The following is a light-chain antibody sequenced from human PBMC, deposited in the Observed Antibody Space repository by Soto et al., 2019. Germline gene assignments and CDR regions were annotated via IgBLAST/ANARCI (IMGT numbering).Light chain of an antibody. CDR2: GAS. V-gene: IGKV3-20*01. CDR1: QSFSSTF. Sequence: EILLTQSPGSLSLSPGDRATLSCRASQSFSSTFFAWYQQKPGQAPRLLIYGASSRATGIPDRFSGSGSGTDFTLTISRLEPKDFAVYYCQQYASSVTFGQGTKVEIK. CDR3: QQYASSVT. J-gene: IGKJ1*01.